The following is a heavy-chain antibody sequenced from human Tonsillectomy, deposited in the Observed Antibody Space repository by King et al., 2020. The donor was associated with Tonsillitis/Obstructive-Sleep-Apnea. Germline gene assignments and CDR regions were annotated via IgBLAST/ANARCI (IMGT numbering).Heavy chain of an antibody. D-gene: IGHD6-13*01. J-gene: IGHJ4*02. CDR1: GESIRTNHW. CDR2: IHYDGST. CDR3: ASARWDY. V-gene: IGHV4-4*02. Sequence: VQLQESGPGVVKPSGTLSLTCAVSGESIRTNHWWSWVRQPPGKGLEWIGEIHYDGSTNYNPSLKSRVTISVDKSENHFSLKVSSVTAADTAIYFCASARWDYWGQGTLVTVSS.